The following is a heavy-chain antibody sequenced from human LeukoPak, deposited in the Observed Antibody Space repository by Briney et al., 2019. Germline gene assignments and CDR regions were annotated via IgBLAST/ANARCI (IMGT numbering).Heavy chain of an antibody. J-gene: IGHJ6*02. V-gene: IGHV4-39*01. D-gene: IGHD4-17*01. CDR1: GGSISSSSYY. CDR2: IYYSGST. Sequence: SETLSLTCTVSGGSISSSSYYWGWIRQPPGKGLEWIGSIYYSGSTYYNPSLKSRVTISVDTSKNQFSLKLSSVTAADTAVYYCARREDGDYHPLVDVWGQGTTVTVSS. CDR3: ARREDGDYHPLVDV.